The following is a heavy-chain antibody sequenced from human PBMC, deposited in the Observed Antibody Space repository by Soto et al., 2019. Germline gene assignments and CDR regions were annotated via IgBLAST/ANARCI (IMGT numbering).Heavy chain of an antibody. J-gene: IGHJ6*02. CDR2: IWYDGSNK. CDR1: GFTFSSYG. Sequence: QVQLVESGGGVVQPGRSLRLSCAASGFTFSSYGMHWVRQAPGKGLEWVAVIWYDGSNKYYADSVKGRFTISRDNSKNTLYLQMNSLRAEDTAVYYWARDRGYYYYGMDVWGQGTTVTVSS. CDR3: ARDRGYYYYGMDV. V-gene: IGHV3-33*01.